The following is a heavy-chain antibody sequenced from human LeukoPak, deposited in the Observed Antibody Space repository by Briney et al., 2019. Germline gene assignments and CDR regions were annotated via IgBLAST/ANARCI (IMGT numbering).Heavy chain of an antibody. D-gene: IGHD3-10*01. CDR3: ARDLWFGEYPLDY. Sequence: PGGSPRLSCAASGFTFSSYSMNWVRQAPGKGLEWVSSISTSRSYIYYADSVKGRFTISRDNAKNSLYLQMNSLRAEDTAVYYCARDLWFGEYPLDYWGQGTLVTVSS. J-gene: IGHJ4*02. CDR2: ISTSRSYI. CDR1: GFTFSSYS. V-gene: IGHV3-21*01.